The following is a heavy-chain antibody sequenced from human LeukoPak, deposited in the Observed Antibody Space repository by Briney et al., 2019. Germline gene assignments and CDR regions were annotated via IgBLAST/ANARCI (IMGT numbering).Heavy chain of an antibody. J-gene: IGHJ4*02. CDR3: ARGPLGYSGYDQGSFDY. CDR2: ISSTSSYT. D-gene: IGHD5-12*01. CDR1: GFIFSDYY. V-gene: IGHV3-11*06. Sequence: SLRLSCVASGFIFSDYYTSWIRQVPGKGLEWVSYISSTSSYTNYADSVKGRFTISRDNAKNSLYLQMNSLRAEDTAVYYCARGPLGYSGYDQGSFDYWGQGTLVTVSS.